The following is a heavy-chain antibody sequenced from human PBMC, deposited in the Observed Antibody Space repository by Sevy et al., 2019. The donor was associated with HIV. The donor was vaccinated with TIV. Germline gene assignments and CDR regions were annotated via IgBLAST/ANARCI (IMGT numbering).Heavy chain of an antibody. V-gene: IGHV3-15*01. D-gene: IGHD1-26*01. Sequence: GGSLRLSCEASGFTFNNAWMSWVRQAPGKGLEWVGRIKTKIDGAIRYFAAPVKGRFAISRDDSKNTLYLQMNSLKTEDTAVYYCTAGVGTSDLDYWGRGVLVTVSS. CDR3: TAGVGTSDLDY. J-gene: IGHJ4*02. CDR2: IKTKIDGAIR. CDR1: GFTFNNAW.